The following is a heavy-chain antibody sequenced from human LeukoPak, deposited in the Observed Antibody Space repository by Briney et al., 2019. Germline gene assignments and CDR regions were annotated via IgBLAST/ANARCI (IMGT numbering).Heavy chain of an antibody. Sequence: SVKVSCKASGGTFSSYAISWVRQAPGQGLEWMGGIIPIFGTANYAQRFQGRVTITADESTSTAYMELSSLRSEDTAVYYCARDVYSGSYFDYWGQGTLVTVSS. D-gene: IGHD1-26*01. CDR1: GGTFSSYA. CDR2: IIPIFGTA. J-gene: IGHJ4*02. V-gene: IGHV1-69*13. CDR3: ARDVYSGSYFDY.